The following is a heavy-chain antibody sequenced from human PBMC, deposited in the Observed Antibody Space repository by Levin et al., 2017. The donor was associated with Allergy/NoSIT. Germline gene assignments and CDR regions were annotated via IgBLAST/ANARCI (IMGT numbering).Heavy chain of an antibody. Sequence: PGGSLRLSCAASGFTFSSYAMSWVRQAPGKGLEWVSAISGSGGSTYYADSVKGRFTISRDNSKNTLYLQMNSLRAEDTAVYYWANMVGPQLLWFGELRTPTDYWGQGTLVTVSS. J-gene: IGHJ4*02. CDR2: ISGSGGST. CDR1: GFTFSSYA. D-gene: IGHD3-10*01. CDR3: ANMVGPQLLWFGELRTPTDY. V-gene: IGHV3-23*01.